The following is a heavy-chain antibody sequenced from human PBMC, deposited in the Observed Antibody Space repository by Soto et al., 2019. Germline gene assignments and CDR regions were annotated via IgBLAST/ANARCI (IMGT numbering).Heavy chain of an antibody. J-gene: IGHJ4*02. CDR3: ARESGFFAT. CDR2: IWSGGTT. CDR1: GFTVSSNY. V-gene: IGHV3-66*01. Sequence: EEQLVESGGGQVQPGGSLRLSCAASGFTVSSNYMIWVRQAPGRGLEWVSTIWSGGTTYYADSVKGRFTISRDDSKNTLYLQMNSLRAEDTALYYCARESGFFATWGQGTLVTVSS.